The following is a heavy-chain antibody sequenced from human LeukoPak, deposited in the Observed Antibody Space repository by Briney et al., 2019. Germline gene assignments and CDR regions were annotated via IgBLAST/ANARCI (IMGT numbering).Heavy chain of an antibody. D-gene: IGHD3-9*01. CDR3: ARILRYFDWLLSTQEIDVFDI. CDR1: GYTFTSYD. J-gene: IGHJ3*02. CDR2: MNPNSGDT. Sequence: ASVKVSCEASGYTFTSYDLHWVRQATGHGLEWMGWMNPNSGDTGFAQKFQGRITMTGNTSISTAYMELSSLRSEDTAVYYCARILRYFDWLLSTQEIDVFDIWGQGTMVTVSS. V-gene: IGHV1-8*01.